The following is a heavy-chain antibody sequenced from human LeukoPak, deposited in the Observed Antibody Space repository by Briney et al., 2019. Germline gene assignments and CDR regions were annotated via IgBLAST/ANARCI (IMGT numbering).Heavy chain of an antibody. CDR1: GGTFSSYA. D-gene: IGHD2/OR15-2a*01. CDR2: IIPIFGTA. V-gene: IGHV1-69*05. CDR3: ATDPSFARSRYFDY. Sequence: SVKVSCKASGGTFSSYAISWVRQAPGQGLEWMGGIIPIFGTANYAQKFQGRVTITTDESTSTAYMELSSLRSEDTAVYYCATDPSFARSRYFDYWGQGTLVTVSS. J-gene: IGHJ4*02.